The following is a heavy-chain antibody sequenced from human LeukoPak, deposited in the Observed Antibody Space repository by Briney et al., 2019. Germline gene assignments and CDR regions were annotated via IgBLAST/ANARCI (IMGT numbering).Heavy chain of an antibody. CDR1: GFTFSSYA. CDR2: ISGSGGST. D-gene: IGHD1-26*01. V-gene: IGHV3-23*01. Sequence: GGSLRLSCAASGFTFSSYAMSWVRQAPGKGLEWVSAISGSGGSTYYADSVKGRFTISRDNSKNTLYLQMNSLRAEDTAVYYYAKPRSGSYDFDYWGQGTLVTVSS. J-gene: IGHJ4*02. CDR3: AKPRSGSYDFDY.